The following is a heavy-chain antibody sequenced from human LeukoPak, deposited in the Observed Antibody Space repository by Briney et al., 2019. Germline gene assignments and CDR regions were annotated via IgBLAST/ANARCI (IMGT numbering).Heavy chain of an antibody. CDR3: ARTTTYYYDSSGCHFDY. CDR2: IYYSGST. CDR1: GGSISSSSYY. V-gene: IGHV4-39*01. D-gene: IGHD3-22*01. Sequence: SETLSLTCTVSGGSISSSSYYWGWIRQPPGKGLEWIGSIYYSGSTYYNPSLKSRVTISVDTSKNQFSLKLSSVTAADTAVCYCARTTTYYYDSSGCHFDYWGQGTLVTVSS. J-gene: IGHJ4*02.